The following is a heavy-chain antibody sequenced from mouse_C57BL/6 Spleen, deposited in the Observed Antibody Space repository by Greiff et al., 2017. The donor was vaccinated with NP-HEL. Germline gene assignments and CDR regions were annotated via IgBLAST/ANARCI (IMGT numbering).Heavy chain of an antibody. Sequence: EVHLVESEGGLVQPGSSMKLSCTASGFTFSDYYMAWVRQVPEKGLEWVANINYDGSSTYYLDSLKSRFIISRDNAKNILYLQMSSLKSEDTATYYCARDTPFHYAMDYWGQGTSVTVSS. J-gene: IGHJ4*01. CDR2: INYDGSST. CDR1: GFTFSDYY. V-gene: IGHV5-16*01. CDR3: ARDTPFHYAMDY.